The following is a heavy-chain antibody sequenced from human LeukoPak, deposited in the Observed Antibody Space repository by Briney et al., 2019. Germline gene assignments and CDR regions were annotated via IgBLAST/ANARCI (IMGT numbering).Heavy chain of an antibody. V-gene: IGHV4-59*02. J-gene: IGHJ4*02. CDR1: GASVTTYY. Sequence: SETLSLTCTVSGASVTTYYWSWIRQPPGKGLEFIGQIYYTGSTNYNPSLKSRVTMSVDTAKNQFSLRLTSVTAADTAFYYCARGQRNYFRAVGDWGQGPLVTVSS. CDR2: IYYTGST. D-gene: IGHD1-7*01. CDR3: ARGQRNYFRAVGD.